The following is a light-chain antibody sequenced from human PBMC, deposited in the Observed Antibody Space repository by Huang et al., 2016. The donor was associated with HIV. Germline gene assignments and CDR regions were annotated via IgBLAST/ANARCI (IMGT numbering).Light chain of an antibody. V-gene: IGKV1-NL1*01. CDR1: QGISNS. J-gene: IGKJ1*01. CDR3: QQYFSAVWT. CDR2: GAS. Sequence: DIQMTQSPPSLSASVADRVTITCRASQGISNSLAWYQQKPGKPPRLLVSGASKLESGVPSRFSGSGSGTDYTLTISSLQPEDFATYYCQQYFSAVWTFGQGTKV.